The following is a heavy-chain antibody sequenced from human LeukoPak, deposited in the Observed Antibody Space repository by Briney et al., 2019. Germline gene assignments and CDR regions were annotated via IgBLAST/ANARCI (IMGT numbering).Heavy chain of an antibody. CDR3: ARDLESGTYGDYFPN. CDR2: IIPIFGTA. D-gene: IGHD4-17*01. J-gene: IGHJ3*01. Sequence: SVKVSCKASGGTFSSYAISWVRQAPGRGLEWMGRIIPIFGTANYAQKSQGRVTITTDESTSTAYMELSSLRSEDTAVYYCARDLESGTYGDYFPNWGQGTMVTVSS. CDR1: GGTFSSYA. V-gene: IGHV1-69*05.